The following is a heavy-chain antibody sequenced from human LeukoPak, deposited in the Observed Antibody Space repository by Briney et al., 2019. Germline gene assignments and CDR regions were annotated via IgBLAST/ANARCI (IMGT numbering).Heavy chain of an antibody. D-gene: IGHD3-10*01. CDR1: GFTLSSYW. V-gene: IGHV3-7*01. Sequence: GGSLRLSCAASGFTLSSYWMTWVRQAPGKGLEWVANIKQDESEKYYVDSVKGRFSISRDNAKNSLYLQMNSLRAEDTAVYYCARALMVRGVEFDYWGQGTLVTVSS. J-gene: IGHJ4*02. CDR2: IKQDESEK. CDR3: ARALMVRGVEFDY.